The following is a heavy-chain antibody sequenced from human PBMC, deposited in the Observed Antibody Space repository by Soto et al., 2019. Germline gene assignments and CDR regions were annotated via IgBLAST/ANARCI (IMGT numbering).Heavy chain of an antibody. J-gene: IGHJ4*02. CDR3: ARVGDYYGSGNYFTFGY. V-gene: IGHV1-46*01. CDR1: GYTFTSYY. D-gene: IGHD3-10*01. Sequence: ASVKVSCKASGYTFTSYYMHWVRQAPGQGLEWMGIINPSGGSTSYAQKFQGRVTMTRDTSTSTVYMELSSLRSEDTAVYYCARVGDYYGSGNYFTFGYWAQGTLVTVSS. CDR2: INPSGGST.